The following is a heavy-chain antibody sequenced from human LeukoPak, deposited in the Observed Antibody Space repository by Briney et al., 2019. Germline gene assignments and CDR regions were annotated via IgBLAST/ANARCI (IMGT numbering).Heavy chain of an antibody. D-gene: IGHD3-16*02. J-gene: IGHJ4*02. CDR3: ARVEEYYDYVWGSYRPYFDY. CDR1: GGSFSGYY. Sequence: SGTLSLTCAVYGGSFSGYYWSWIRQPPGKGLEWIGEINHSGSTNYNPSLKSRVTISVDTSKNQFSLKLSSVTAADTAVYYRARVEEYYDYVWGSYRPYFDYWGQGTLVTVSS. CDR2: INHSGST. V-gene: IGHV4-34*01.